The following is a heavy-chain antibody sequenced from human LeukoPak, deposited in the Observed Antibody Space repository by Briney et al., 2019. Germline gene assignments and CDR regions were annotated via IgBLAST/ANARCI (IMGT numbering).Heavy chain of an antibody. CDR1: GGSFSGYY. CDR2: INHSGST. V-gene: IGHV4-34*01. J-gene: IGHJ4*02. Sequence: PSETLSLTCAVYGGSFSGYYWSWIRQPPGKGLEWIGEINHSGSTNYNPSLKSRVTISVDTSKNQFSLKLSPVTAADTAVYYCASNWGRNDYWGQGTLVTVSS. CDR3: ASNWGRNDY. D-gene: IGHD7-27*01.